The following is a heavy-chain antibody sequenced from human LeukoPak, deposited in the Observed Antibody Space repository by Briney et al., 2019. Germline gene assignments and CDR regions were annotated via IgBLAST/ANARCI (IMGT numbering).Heavy chain of an antibody. J-gene: IGHJ4*02. CDR3: ARHDSSDYYDSSGPIDY. D-gene: IGHD3-22*01. CDR1: GESFNAFY. Sequence: SETLSLTCAVSGESFNAFYWTWVRQPPGKGLEWIGEINYSGNTNANPSLKSRVTISVDTSKNQFSLKLSSVTAADTAVYYCARHDSSDYYDSSGPIDYWGQGTLVTVSS. V-gene: IGHV4-34*01. CDR2: INYSGNT.